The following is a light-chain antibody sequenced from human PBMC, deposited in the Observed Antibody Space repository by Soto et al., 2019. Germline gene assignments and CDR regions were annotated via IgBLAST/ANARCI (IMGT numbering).Light chain of an antibody. CDR3: QQYNSYQWT. CDR2: KAS. CDR1: QTISSW. J-gene: IGKJ1*01. Sequence: DIQMTQSPSSLSASVGDRVTITCRASQTISSWLAWYQQKPGEAPKLLIYKASSLESGVPSRFSGSGSGTEFTLTISSLQPDDFATYYCQQYNSYQWTFGQGTKVDIK. V-gene: IGKV1-5*03.